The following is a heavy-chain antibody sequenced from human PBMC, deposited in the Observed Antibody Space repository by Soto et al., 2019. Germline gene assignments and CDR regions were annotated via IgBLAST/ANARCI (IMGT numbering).Heavy chain of an antibody. Sequence: QITLKESGPTLVKPTQTLTLTCTFSGFSLSTSGVGVGWIRQPPGKALEWLALIYWDDDKRYSPSLKSRLTITKDTSKNQVVLTMTNMDPVDTATYYCAHRRGIVATTAPYDAFDIWGQGTMVTVSS. CDR2: IYWDDDK. CDR3: AHRRGIVATTAPYDAFDI. V-gene: IGHV2-5*02. D-gene: IGHD5-12*01. J-gene: IGHJ3*02. CDR1: GFSLSTSGVG.